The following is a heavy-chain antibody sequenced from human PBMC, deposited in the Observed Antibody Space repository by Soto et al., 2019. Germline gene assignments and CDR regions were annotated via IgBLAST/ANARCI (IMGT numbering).Heavy chain of an antibody. CDR1: GFTFSDHY. V-gene: IGHV3-23*01. CDR2: ISGSGGRT. Sequence: GGSLRLSCAGSGFTFSDHYMDWVRQAPGKGLEWVSGISGSGGRTYYADSVKGRFTISRDNSNNTLSLQMHILRVEDTAVYFCAKGGYYSLFDIWGQGTMVTVSS. CDR3: AKGGYYSLFDI. J-gene: IGHJ3*02. D-gene: IGHD3-16*01.